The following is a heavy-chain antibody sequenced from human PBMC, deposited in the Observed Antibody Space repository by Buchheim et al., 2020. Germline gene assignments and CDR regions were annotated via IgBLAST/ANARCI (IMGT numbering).Heavy chain of an antibody. J-gene: IGHJ6*02. CDR2: ISSSFNNI. V-gene: IGHV3-69-1*01. CDR1: GFTFSDSW. Sequence: EVQLVESGGGLVQPGGSLRLSCAASGFTFSDSWIHWVRQAPGKGLEWVSSISSSFNNIYYADSVKGRFTISRDNAKNSLYFQMNSLRAEDTAVYYCARDYMITHHYYGMDVWGQGTT. CDR3: ARDYMITHHYYGMDV. D-gene: IGHD3-16*01.